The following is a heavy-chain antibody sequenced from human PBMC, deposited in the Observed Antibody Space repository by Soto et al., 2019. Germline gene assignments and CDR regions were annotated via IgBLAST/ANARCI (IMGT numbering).Heavy chain of an antibody. CDR2: IDWDDDK. Sequence: FRPQPVNPKQTLRMTCTFSGFSLSTSGMCVLWIRQPPGKALEWLALIDWDDDKYYSTSLKTRLTISKDTSKNQVVLTMTNMDPVDTATYYCARPQSCPRDAFDIWGQGQLVSVSS. CDR1: GFSLSTSGMC. J-gene: IGHJ3*02. V-gene: IGHV2-70*01. CDR3: ARPQSCPRDAFDI.